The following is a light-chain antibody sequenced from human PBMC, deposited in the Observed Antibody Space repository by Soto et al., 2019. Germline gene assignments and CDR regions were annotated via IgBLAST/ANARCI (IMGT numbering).Light chain of an antibody. Sequence: DIQMTQSPSTLSASVGDRVTITCRASQSLTGWLAWYQQKPGEAPKLLIYDASNLESGVPSRFSGSGSGTEFTLIISSLQPDDSATYYCQQYRSYWTFGQGTKVEIK. CDR3: QQYRSYWT. J-gene: IGKJ1*01. V-gene: IGKV1-5*01. CDR2: DAS. CDR1: QSLTGW.